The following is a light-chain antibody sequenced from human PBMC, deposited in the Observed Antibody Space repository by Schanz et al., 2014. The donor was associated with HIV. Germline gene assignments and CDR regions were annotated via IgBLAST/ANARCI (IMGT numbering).Light chain of an antibody. Sequence: EIVMTQSPATLSVSPGERATLSCRASQSVTSNLAWYQQKPGQAPRLLIYGASTRATGIPDRFSGSGSGTDFTLTISSLEPEDFAVYYCQQRSNWPLTFGGGTKVEFK. CDR2: GAS. J-gene: IGKJ4*01. V-gene: IGKV3D-15*01. CDR3: QQRSNWPLT. CDR1: QSVTSN.